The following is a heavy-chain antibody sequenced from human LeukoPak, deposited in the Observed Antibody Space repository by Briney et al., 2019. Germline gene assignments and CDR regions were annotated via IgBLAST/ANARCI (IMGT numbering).Heavy chain of an antibody. Sequence: SETLSLTCTVSGDSISSSSYYWGWIRQPPGKGLEWIGTIYYSGSTYYNPSLKSRVTISVDSSKNQFSLKLTSVTAADTAVYYCASRPYYFDSSGYYDAFDLWGQGTMVTVSS. CDR1: GDSISSSSYY. J-gene: IGHJ3*01. D-gene: IGHD3-22*01. CDR2: IYYSGST. CDR3: ASRPYYFDSSGYYDAFDL. V-gene: IGHV4-39*07.